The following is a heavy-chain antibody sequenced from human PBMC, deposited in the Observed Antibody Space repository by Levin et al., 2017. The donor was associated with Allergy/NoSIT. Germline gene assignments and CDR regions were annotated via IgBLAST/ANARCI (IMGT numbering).Heavy chain of an antibody. CDR3: ARRGNQMPHDAFDL. CDR2: IYNSGST. Sequence: SQTLSLTCTVSGGSIDSSGYYWVWIRQSAGKGLEWIGSIYNSGSTYYNPSLKSRVIISLDKSKNQFYLKVSSVTGADTAVYLCARRGNQMPHDAFDLWGQGTLVTVSS. V-gene: IGHV4-39*01. D-gene: IGHD1-14*01. CDR1: GGSIDSSGYY. J-gene: IGHJ3*01.